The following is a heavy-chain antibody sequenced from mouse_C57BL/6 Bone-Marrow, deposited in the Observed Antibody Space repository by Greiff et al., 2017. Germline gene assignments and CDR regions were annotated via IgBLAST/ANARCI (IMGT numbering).Heavy chain of an antibody. CDR1: GFTFSIYG. Sequence: EVQLVESGGGLVQPKGSLKLSCAASGFTFSIYGMSWVRQTPDKRLEWVATISSGGSYTYYPDSVKGRFTISRDNAKNTLYLQMSSLKSEDTAMYYCAKRGIDYDYDWYFDVWGTGTTVTVSS. V-gene: IGHV5-6*01. CDR2: ISSGGSYT. CDR3: AKRGIDYDYDWYFDV. D-gene: IGHD2-4*01. J-gene: IGHJ1*03.